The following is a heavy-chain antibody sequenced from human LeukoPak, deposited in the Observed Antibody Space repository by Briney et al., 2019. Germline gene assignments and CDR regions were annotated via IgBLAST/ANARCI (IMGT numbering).Heavy chain of an antibody. V-gene: IGHV4-59*08. Sequence: SETLSLTCTVSGGSISSYYWSWIRQPPGKGLDWVGFIYYTGSTNYNPSLKSRVTMSVDTSKNQFSLKLSSVTAADTAVYYCARVGVVALRKYFDYWGQGTLVTVSS. CDR1: GGSISSYY. D-gene: IGHD3-22*01. CDR3: ARVGVVALRKYFDY. J-gene: IGHJ4*02. CDR2: IYYTGST.